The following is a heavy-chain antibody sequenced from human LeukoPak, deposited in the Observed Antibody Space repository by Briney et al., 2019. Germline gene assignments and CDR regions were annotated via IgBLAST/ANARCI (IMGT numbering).Heavy chain of an antibody. V-gene: IGHV3-7*01. CDR2: IKQDGSEK. Sequence: GGSLRLSCAASGFTFSSYSMNWVRQAPGKGLEWVANIKQDGSEKYYVDSVKGRFTISRDNAKNSLYLQMNSLRAEDTAVYYCARENLSYGMDVWGQGTTVTVSS. J-gene: IGHJ6*02. CDR3: ARENLSYGMDV. CDR1: GFTFSSYS.